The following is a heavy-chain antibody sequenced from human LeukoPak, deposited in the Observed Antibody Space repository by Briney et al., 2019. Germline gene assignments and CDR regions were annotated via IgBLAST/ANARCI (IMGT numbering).Heavy chain of an antibody. J-gene: IGHJ4*02. CDR1: GYSISSGYH. CDR2: IYHSGST. V-gene: IGHV4-38-2*02. CDR3: ARGVVITRNFDY. D-gene: IGHD3-22*01. Sequence: SETLSLTCTVSGYSISSGYHWGWIRQPPGKGLEWIGSIYHSGSTYYNPSLKSRVTISVDTSKNQFSLKLSSVTAADTAVYYCARGVVITRNFDYWGQGTLVTVSS.